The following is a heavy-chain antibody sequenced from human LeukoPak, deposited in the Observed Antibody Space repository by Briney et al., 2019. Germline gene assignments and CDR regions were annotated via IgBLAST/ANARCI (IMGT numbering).Heavy chain of an antibody. J-gene: IGHJ2*01. D-gene: IGHD6-13*01. CDR1: GGSISDYY. CDR3: ARDAGDYSSSRYWYLDL. V-gene: IGHV4-59*01. CDR2: IYNSGST. Sequence: SETLSLTCAVSGGSISDYYWSWIRQPPGKELEWIGYIYNSGSTKYNPSLKSRVTISVDTSKNQFSLNLSSVTAADTAVYYCARDAGDYSSSRYWYLDLWGRGTLVTVSS.